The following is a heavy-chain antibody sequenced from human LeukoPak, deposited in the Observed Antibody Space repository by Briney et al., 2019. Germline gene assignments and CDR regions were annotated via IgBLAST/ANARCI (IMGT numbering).Heavy chain of an antibody. V-gene: IGHV3-11*04. J-gene: IGHJ4*02. CDR3: ARDPATVTPYYFDY. Sequence: PSETLSLTCAVYGGSFSGYYWSWIRQPPGKGLEWVSYISSSSSTIYYADSVKGRFTISRDNAKNSLYLQMNSLRAEDTAVYYCARDPATVTPYYFDYWGQGTLATVSS. D-gene: IGHD4-17*01. CDR1: GGSFSGYY. CDR2: ISSSSSTI.